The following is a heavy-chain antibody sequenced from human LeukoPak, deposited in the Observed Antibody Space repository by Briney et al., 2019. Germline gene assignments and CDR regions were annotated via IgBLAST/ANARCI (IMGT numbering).Heavy chain of an antibody. J-gene: IGHJ4*02. CDR1: GFTFSSYS. V-gene: IGHV3-21*01. Sequence: GGSLRLSCAASGFTFSSYSMNWVRQAPGKGLEWVSSITTSSNYIYYADSLKGRFTISRDNPRNSLYLQMNSLRAEDTAVYYCARELFATRAFDYWGQETLVTVSS. CDR2: ITTSSNYI. D-gene: IGHD2-15*01. CDR3: ARELFATRAFDY.